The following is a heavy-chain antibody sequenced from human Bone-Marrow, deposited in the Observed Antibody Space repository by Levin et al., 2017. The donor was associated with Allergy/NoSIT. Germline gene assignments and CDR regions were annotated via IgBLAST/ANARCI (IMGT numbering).Heavy chain of an antibody. CDR1: GGSISSSSDY. V-gene: IGHV4-39*01. D-gene: IGHD3-16*01. CDR2: IHFSGNT. J-gene: IGHJ4*02. CDR3: ARHRFARTSYYDIDYFDP. Sequence: RSSETLSLTCTVSGGSISSSSDYWGWIRQTPGKGLEWLGTIHFSGNTHDNPSLKSRVTMSVDTSKNQFFLRLRSVTTSDTAVYYCARHRFARTSYYDIDYFDPWGQGTRVTVSS.